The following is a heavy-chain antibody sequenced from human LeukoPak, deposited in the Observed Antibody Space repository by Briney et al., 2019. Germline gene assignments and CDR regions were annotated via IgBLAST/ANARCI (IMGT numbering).Heavy chain of an antibody. D-gene: IGHD6-13*01. V-gene: IGHV1-2*02. CDR2: INPNSGDT. Sequence: ASVKVYCKASGYTFTCFYMHWLRQATGHVLESMKWINPNSGDTNYAQNFQGRVTMTRDTSISTAYVELSRLTSDDTAVYYCARGSLMAATGTGLSSWGQGTLVTVSS. CDR1: GYTFTCFY. J-gene: IGHJ5*02. CDR3: ARGSLMAATGTGLSS.